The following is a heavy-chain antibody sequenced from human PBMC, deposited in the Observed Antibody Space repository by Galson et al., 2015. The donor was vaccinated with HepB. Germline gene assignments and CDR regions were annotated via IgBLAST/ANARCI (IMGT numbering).Heavy chain of an antibody. Sequence: SLRLSCAASGFTFRSYAMSWVRQAPGKGLEWVSTISNTGDSTYYAESVKGRFTISRDKSNNTVSLQMNSLRAEDTAVYYCAKVEQLWVVIGAFDIWGQGTMVTVSS. CDR1: GFTFRSYA. CDR3: AKVEQLWVVIGAFDI. V-gene: IGHV3-23*01. D-gene: IGHD1/OR15-1a*01. J-gene: IGHJ3*02. CDR2: ISNTGDST.